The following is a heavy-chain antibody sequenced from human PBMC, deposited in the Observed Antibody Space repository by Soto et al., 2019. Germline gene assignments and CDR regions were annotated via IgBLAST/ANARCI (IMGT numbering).Heavy chain of an antibody. CDR2: IYYNGTT. Sequence: GSLRLSCAASGLTVGDSYMSWVRQAPGMGLEWVSAIYYNGTTYYADSVKGRFTISRDTSKNTLSLQMDSLRVEDTAVYYCVRPLSSGRNYGKDVWGQGTTVTVSS. CDR1: GLTVGDSY. D-gene: IGHD3-10*01. J-gene: IGHJ6*02. CDR3: VRPLSSGRNYGKDV. V-gene: IGHV3-53*01.